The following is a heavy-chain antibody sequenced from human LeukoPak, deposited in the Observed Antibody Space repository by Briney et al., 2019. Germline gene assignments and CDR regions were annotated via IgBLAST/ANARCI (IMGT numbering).Heavy chain of an antibody. V-gene: IGHV1-69*05. CDR3: AKFDYDFWSGSSGDKAWFDP. CDR1: GGTLSSYA. D-gene: IGHD3-3*01. Sequence: SVKVSCKASGGTLSSYAISWVRQAPGQGLEWMGGIIPIFGTANYTQKFQGRVTITTDESTSTAYMELSSLRSEDTAVYYCAKFDYDFWSGSSGDKAWFDPWGQGTLVTVSS. CDR2: IIPIFGTA. J-gene: IGHJ5*02.